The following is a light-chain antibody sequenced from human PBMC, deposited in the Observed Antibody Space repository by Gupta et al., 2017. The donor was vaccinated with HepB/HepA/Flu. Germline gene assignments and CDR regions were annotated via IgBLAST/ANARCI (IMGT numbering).Light chain of an antibody. J-gene: IGLJ1*01. CDR2: GNS. CDR1: SSNIGAGYD. Sequence: QSVLTQPPSSPDTPRHRVTISCTGSSSNIGAGYDVHWYQQLPGTAPKLLIYGNSNRPSGVPDRFSGSKSGTSASLAITGLQAEDEADYYCQSYDSSLSGYVFGTGTKVTAL. V-gene: IGLV1-40*01. CDR3: QSYDSSLSGYV.